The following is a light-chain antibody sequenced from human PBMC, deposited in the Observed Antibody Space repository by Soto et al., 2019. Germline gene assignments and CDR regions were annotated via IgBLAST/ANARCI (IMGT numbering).Light chain of an antibody. J-gene: IGKJ2*01. V-gene: IGKV3-20*01. Sequence: EIVLTQSPATLSLSPGERATLSCRASQSGSSNYLARYQQKPGQAPRLLMYGASSRATGIPARFSGSGSGTDFTLTMSRVEPEDFGVYYCQQYGSSPYTVGQGTKLEI. CDR2: GAS. CDR1: QSGSSNY. CDR3: QQYGSSPYT.